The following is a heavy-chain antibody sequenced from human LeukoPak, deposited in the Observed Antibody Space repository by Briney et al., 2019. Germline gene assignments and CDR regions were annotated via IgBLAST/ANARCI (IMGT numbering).Heavy chain of an antibody. CDR1: GGSFSGYY. CDR2: INHSGST. D-gene: IGHD3-16*02. Sequence: SETLSLTCAVYGGSFSGYYWSWIRQPPGKGLEWIGEINHSGSTNYNPSLKSRVTISVDTSKNQFSLKLSSVTAADTAVYYCARDRDYVWGSYRPYFDYWGQGTLVTVSS. J-gene: IGHJ4*02. V-gene: IGHV4-34*01. CDR3: ARDRDYVWGSYRPYFDY.